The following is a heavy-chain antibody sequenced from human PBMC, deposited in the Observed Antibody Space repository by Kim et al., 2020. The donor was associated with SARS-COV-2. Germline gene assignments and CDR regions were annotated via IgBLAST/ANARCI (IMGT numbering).Heavy chain of an antibody. CDR2: IWYDGSNK. J-gene: IGHJ6*02. V-gene: IGHV3-33*01. CDR1: GFTFSSYG. CDR3: ARDLVRYFDWKYYYYYYGMDV. Sequence: GGSLRLSCAAPGFTFSSYGMHWVRQAPGKGLEWVAVIWYDGSNKYYADSVKGRFTISRDNSKNTLYLQMNSLRAEDTAVYYCARDLVRYFDWKYYYYYYGMDVWGQGNTVTVSS. D-gene: IGHD3-9*01.